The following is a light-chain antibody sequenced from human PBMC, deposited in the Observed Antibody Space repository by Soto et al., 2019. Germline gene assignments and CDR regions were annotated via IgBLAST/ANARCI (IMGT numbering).Light chain of an antibody. Sequence: DIHITHSPSSLSASVGDRVTITCRASQTIKTYLNWYQHKPGKAPNLLIHDATTLQTGVPSRFSGSGSGTDFTLTISSLQPEDFATYYCQQSFVTPRTFGQGTKVDIK. CDR3: QQSFVTPRT. CDR2: DAT. J-gene: IGKJ1*01. CDR1: QTIKTY. V-gene: IGKV1-39*01.